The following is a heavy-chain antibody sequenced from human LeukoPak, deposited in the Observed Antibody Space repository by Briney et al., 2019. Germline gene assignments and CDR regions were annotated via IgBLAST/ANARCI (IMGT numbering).Heavy chain of an antibody. CDR3: ARGPYNYYYGSGSYYTPYYYYGMDV. V-gene: IGHV4-34*01. Sequence: PSETLSLTCAVYGGSFSGYYWSWIRQPPGKGLEWIGEINHSGSTNYNPSLKSRVTISVDTSKNQFSLKLSSVTAADTPVYYCARGPYNYYYGSGSYYTPYYYYGMDVWGQGTTVTVSS. CDR2: INHSGST. D-gene: IGHD3-10*01. CDR1: GGSFSGYY. J-gene: IGHJ6*02.